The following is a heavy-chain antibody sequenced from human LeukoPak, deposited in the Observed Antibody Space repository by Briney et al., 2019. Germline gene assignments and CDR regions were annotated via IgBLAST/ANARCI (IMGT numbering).Heavy chain of an antibody. CDR1: GGSISTYY. CDR3: APSPHNSAWYEKWFDP. D-gene: IGHD6-19*01. J-gene: IGHJ5*02. V-gene: IGHV4-4*08. CDR2: ISASGGT. Sequence: SETLSLTCTVTGGSISTYYWSWIRQSPGKGLEWIADISASGGTNYNPSLESRVTVSIGSSKNQFSLKMSSVTAADTAVFYCAPSPHNSAWYEKWFDPWGQGTLVTVSS.